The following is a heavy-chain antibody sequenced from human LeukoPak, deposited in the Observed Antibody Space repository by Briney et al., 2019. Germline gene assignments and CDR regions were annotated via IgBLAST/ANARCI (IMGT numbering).Heavy chain of an antibody. CDR1: GFTFSSYW. Sequence: GSLRLSCAASGFTFSSYWMSWVRQAPGKGLEWVANIKQDGSEKYYVDSVKGRFTISRDNAKNSLYLQMNSLRAEDTAVYYCARDRPAYYDFWSGYLSRVEEGYGMDVWGQGTTVTVSS. CDR3: ARDRPAYYDFWSGYLSRVEEGYGMDV. CDR2: IKQDGSEK. V-gene: IGHV3-7*01. J-gene: IGHJ6*02. D-gene: IGHD3-3*01.